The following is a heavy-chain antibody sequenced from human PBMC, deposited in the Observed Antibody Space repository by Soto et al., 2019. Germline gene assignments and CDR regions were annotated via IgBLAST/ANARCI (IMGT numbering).Heavy chain of an antibody. J-gene: IGHJ5*02. Sequence: QVQLQVSGPGLVKPSQTLSLTCHVSGGSVSSGDSYWSWIRQPPGKGLEWVGYIYYSGGTFYSPSLERRVTISSAPSKNPFSLNLTSMTATDTAVYCCGRDLGLDSETWGQGTLVTVSS. CDR2: IYYSGGT. V-gene: IGHV4-30-4*01. CDR3: GRDLGLDSET. CDR1: GGSVSSGDSY. D-gene: IGHD6-19*01.